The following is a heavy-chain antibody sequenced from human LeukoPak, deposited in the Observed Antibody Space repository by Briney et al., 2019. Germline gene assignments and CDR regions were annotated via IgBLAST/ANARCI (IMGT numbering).Heavy chain of an antibody. CDR2: IIPIFGTA. J-gene: IGHJ1*01. D-gene: IGHD2-21*02. CDR3: ASGRHCGGDCYSEAEYFQH. Sequence: SVKVSCKASGGTFSSYAISWVRQAPGQGLEWMGGIIPIFGTANYAQKFQGRVTTTADESTSTAYMELSSLRSEDTAVYYCASGRHCGGDCYSEAEYFQHWGQGTLVTVSS. V-gene: IGHV1-69*13. CDR1: GGTFSSYA.